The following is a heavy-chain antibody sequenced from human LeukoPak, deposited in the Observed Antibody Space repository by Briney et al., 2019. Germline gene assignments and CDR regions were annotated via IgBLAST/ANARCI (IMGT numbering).Heavy chain of an antibody. CDR2: IDPEDGEK. Sequence: GASVKVSCKFSGYTLTELSMHWVRQAPGKGVEWMGGIDPEDGEKNYAQKFQGSVTMTDDTSTDTAYMVLSSLRSEDTAVYYCALRGCSSTSCYHFDYWRQGTVVTVS. CDR1: GYTLTELS. V-gene: IGHV1-24*01. CDR3: ALRGCSSTSCYHFDY. D-gene: IGHD2-2*01. J-gene: IGHJ4*02.